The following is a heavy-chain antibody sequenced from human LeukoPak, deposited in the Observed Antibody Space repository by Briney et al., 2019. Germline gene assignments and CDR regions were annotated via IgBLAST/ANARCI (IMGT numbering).Heavy chain of an antibody. J-gene: IGHJ4*02. CDR3: ARDRVTMVRGVIIPNDY. D-gene: IGHD3-10*01. CDR2: ISSSSSYI. V-gene: IGHV3-21*01. Sequence: GGSLRLSCAASGFTFSSYSMNWARQAPGKGLEWVSSISSSSSYIYYADSVKGRFTISRDNAKNSLYLQMNGLRAEDTAVYYCARDRVTMVRGVIIPNDYWGQGTLVTVSS. CDR1: GFTFSSYS.